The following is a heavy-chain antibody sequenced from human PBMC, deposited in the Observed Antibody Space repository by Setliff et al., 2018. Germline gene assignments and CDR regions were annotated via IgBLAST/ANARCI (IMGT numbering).Heavy chain of an antibody. CDR1: GGPFSGAS. V-gene: IGHV4-59*01. CDR2: VYYSGTA. CDR3: AKGGTYRYFDF. Sequence: KPSETLSLTCTVSGGPFSGASIWSWIRQPPGKGLEFIGYVYYSGTAKYDPSPESRAIMSVDASKNQISLKLNSVTAADTAVYYCAKGGTYRYFDFWGQGALVTVSS. J-gene: IGHJ4*02. D-gene: IGHD1-26*01.